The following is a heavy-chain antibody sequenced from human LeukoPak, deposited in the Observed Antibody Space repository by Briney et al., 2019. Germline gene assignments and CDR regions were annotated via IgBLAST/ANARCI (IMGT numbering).Heavy chain of an antibody. CDR3: ARRKGPLAYCGGDSYHDY. CDR2: IYPGDSDT. V-gene: IGHV5-51*01. D-gene: IGHD2-21*02. J-gene: IGHJ4*02. Sequence: GESLKISCKGSGYSFTSYWIGWGRQMPGKRLEWMGIIYPGDSDTRYNPSFQGQVTISADRSISTAYLQWSSLKASDTGMYYCARRKGPLAYCGGDSYHDYWGQGTLVTVSS. CDR1: GYSFTSYW.